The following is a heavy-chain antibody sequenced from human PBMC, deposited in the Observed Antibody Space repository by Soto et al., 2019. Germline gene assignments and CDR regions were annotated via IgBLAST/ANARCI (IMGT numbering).Heavy chain of an antibody. D-gene: IGHD3-22*01. CDR2: IIPIFGTA. V-gene: IGHV1-69*12. CDR1: GGTFSSYA. J-gene: IGHJ5*02. Sequence: QVQLVQSGAEVKKPGSSVKVSCKASGGTFSSYAISWVRQAPGQGLEWMGGIIPIFGTANYAQKFQGRVTMTADECTSTAYMELSSRGSEDTAVYYRARGSDYDSSGYYYSWFDPWGQGTLVTVSS. CDR3: ARGSDYDSSGYYYSWFDP.